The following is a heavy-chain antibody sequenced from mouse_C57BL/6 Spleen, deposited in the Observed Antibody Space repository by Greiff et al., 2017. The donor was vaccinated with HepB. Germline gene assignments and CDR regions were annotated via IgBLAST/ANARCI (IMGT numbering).Heavy chain of an antibody. D-gene: IGHD1-1*01. CDR1: GYSITSGYD. Sequence: DVKLQESGPGMVKPSQSLSLTCTVTGYSITSGYDWHWIRHFPGNKLEWMGYISYSGSTNYNPSLKSRISITHDTSKNHFFLKLNSVTTEDTATYYCARGPITTVVAHWYFDVWGTGTTVTVSS. J-gene: IGHJ1*03. V-gene: IGHV3-1*01. CDR2: ISYSGST. CDR3: ARGPITTVVAHWYFDV.